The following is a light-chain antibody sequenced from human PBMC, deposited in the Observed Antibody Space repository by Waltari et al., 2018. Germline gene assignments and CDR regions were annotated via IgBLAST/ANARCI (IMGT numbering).Light chain of an antibody. Sequence: QSALTQPRSVSGSPGQSVTLSCTGTSSDIGGYKYFSWYQQHPGKAPKLVIDDVDKRPSGVPDRFSGSQAGNPASLTISGLQTDDDADYYCCSYSGRYTSVFGRGTRVTVL. CDR3: CSYSGRYTSV. V-gene: IGLV2-11*01. J-gene: IGLJ2*01. CDR2: DVD. CDR1: SSDIGGYKY.